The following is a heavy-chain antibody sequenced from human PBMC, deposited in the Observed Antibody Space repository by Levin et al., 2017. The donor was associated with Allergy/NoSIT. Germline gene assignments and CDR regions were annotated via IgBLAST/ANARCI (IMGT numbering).Heavy chain of an antibody. D-gene: IGHD3-3*01. CDR3: ARQGFFGSRVYYFDY. J-gene: IGHJ4*02. V-gene: IGHV5-51*01. CDR1: GYSFTSYW. Sequence: GESLKISCKGSGYSFTSYWIGWVRQMPGKGLEWMGIIYPGDSDTRYSPSFQGQVTISADKSISTAYLQWSSLKASDTAMYYCARQGFFGSRVYYFDYWGQGTLVTVSS. CDR2: IYPGDSDT.